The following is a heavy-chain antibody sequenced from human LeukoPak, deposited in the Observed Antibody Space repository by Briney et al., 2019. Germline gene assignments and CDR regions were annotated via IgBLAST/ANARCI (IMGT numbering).Heavy chain of an antibody. CDR3: AIREGYYYDSSGYYLSYAFDI. CDR2: INPNSGGT. Sequence: ASVKVSCKASGYTFTGYYMHWVRQAPGQGLEWMGRINPNSGGTSYAQKFQGRVTMTRDTSISTAYMELSRLRSDDTAVYYCAIREGYYYDSSGYYLSYAFDIWGQGTMVTVSS. V-gene: IGHV1-2*06. D-gene: IGHD3-22*01. CDR1: GYTFTGYY. J-gene: IGHJ3*02.